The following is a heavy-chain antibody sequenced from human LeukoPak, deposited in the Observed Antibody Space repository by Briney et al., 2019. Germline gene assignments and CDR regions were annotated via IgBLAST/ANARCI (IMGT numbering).Heavy chain of an antibody. CDR1: GFTFSTYA. D-gene: IGHD6-13*01. Sequence: TGGSLRLSCAASGFTFSTYAMIWVRKAPGKGLEWVSGFSGSGGGTYYGDSVKGRFTISRVNSKNTLFLQMNNLRAEDTAVYCCAKDGKKYGSTWDFDYWGQGTLVTVSS. V-gene: IGHV3-23*01. CDR3: AKDGKKYGSTWDFDY. CDR2: FSGSGGGT. J-gene: IGHJ4*02.